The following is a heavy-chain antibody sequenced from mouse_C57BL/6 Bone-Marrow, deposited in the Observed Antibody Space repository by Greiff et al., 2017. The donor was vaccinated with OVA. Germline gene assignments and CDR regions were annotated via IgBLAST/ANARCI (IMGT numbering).Heavy chain of an antibody. J-gene: IGHJ1*03. CDR1: GYTFTSYW. Sequence: VQRVESGAELVKPGASVKLSCKASGYTFTSYWMHWVKQRPGQGLEWIGMIHPNSGSTNYNEKFKSKATLTVDKSSSTAYMQLSSLTSEDSAVYYCARSLTTVVATDWYFDVWGTGTTVTGSS. D-gene: IGHD1-1*01. CDR2: IHPNSGST. V-gene: IGHV1-64*01. CDR3: ARSLTTVVATDWYFDV.